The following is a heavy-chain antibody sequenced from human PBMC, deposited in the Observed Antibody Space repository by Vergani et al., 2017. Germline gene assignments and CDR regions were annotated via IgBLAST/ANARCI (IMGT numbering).Heavy chain of an antibody. CDR2: ISSSSSYI. J-gene: IGHJ4*02. V-gene: IGHV3-21*01. CDR1: GFTFSSYG. Sequence: VQLVESGGGVVQPGRSLRLSCAASGFTFSSYGMHWVRQAPGKGLEWVSSISSSSSYIYYADSVKGRFTISRDNAKNSLYLQMNSLRAEDTAVYYCARDGSSWGWGQGTLVTVSS. D-gene: IGHD3-10*01. CDR3: ARDGSSWG.